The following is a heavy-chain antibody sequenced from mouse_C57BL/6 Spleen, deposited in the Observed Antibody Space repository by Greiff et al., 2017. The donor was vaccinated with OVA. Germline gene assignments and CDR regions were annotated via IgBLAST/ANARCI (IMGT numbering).Heavy chain of an antibody. D-gene: IGHD1-1*01. Sequence: ESGPGLVKPSQSLSLTCSVTGYSITSGYYWNWIRQFPGNKLEWMGYISYDGSNNYNPSLKNRNPITRDTSKNQFFLELNTVTTQDAATYDCARDYYGSGGDFDVWGTGTTVTVSS. J-gene: IGHJ1*03. CDR1: GYSITSGYY. CDR2: ISYDGSN. V-gene: IGHV3-6*01. CDR3: ARDYYGSGGDFDV.